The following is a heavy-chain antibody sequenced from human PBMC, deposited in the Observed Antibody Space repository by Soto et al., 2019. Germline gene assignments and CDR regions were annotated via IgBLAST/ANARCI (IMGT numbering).Heavy chain of an antibody. CDR3: ASCSRRCPTKRYYYGMDV. CDR2: IIPIFGTA. Sequence: QVQLVQSGAEVKKPGSSVKVSCKASEGTFSSYAISWVRQAPGQGLEWMGGIIPIFGTANYAQKFQGRVTIPADKSTSTAYMELSSLRSEDTAVYYCASCSRRCPTKRYYYGMDVWGQGTTVTVSS. D-gene: IGHD1-1*01. V-gene: IGHV1-69*06. CDR1: EGTFSSYA. J-gene: IGHJ6*02.